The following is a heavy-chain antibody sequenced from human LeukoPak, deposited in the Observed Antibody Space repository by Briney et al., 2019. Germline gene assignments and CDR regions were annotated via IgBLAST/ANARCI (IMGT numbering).Heavy chain of an antibody. J-gene: IGHJ4*02. CDR1: GYTFTSYY. CDR3: ALSTTVTLLIEY. CDR2: INPSGGST. Sequence: ASVKVSCKASGYTFTSYYMHWVRQAPGQGLEWMGIINPSGGSTSYAQKFQGRVTMTRDTSTSTVYMELSSLRSEDTAVYYCALSTTVTLLIEYWGQGTLVTVSS. D-gene: IGHD4-17*01. V-gene: IGHV1-46*01.